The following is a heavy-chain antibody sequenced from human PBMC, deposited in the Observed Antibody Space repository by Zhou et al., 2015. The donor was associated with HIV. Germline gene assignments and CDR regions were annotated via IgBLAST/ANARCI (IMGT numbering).Heavy chain of an antibody. J-gene: IGHJ5*02. Sequence: QVQLVQSGAEVKKPGSSVKVSCKASGGTFSSYAISWVRQAPGQGLEWMGGIIPIFGTANYAQKFQGRVTITADESTSTAYMELSSLRSEDTAVYYCARSPDFWSGYYTGRNWFDPWGQGTLVTVSS. D-gene: IGHD3-3*01. V-gene: IGHV1-69*01. CDR2: IIPIFGTA. CDR3: ARSPDFWSGYYTGRNWFDP. CDR1: GGTFSSYA.